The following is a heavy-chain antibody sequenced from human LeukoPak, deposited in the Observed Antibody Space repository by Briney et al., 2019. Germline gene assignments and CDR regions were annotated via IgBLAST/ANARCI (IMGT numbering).Heavy chain of an antibody. D-gene: IGHD6-19*01. V-gene: IGHV3-23*01. CDR2: IFGSGGSP. Sequence: GGSLRLSCAASGFTFGNYAMYWVRQAPGKGLEWVSGIFGSGGSPHYADSVKGRFTISRDNSKNTVYLQMNSLRVEDTAVYYCAKTTTGYSSGRYPGWPADYWGQGTLVTVSS. J-gene: IGHJ4*02. CDR1: GFTFGNYA. CDR3: AKTTTGYSSGRYPGWPADY.